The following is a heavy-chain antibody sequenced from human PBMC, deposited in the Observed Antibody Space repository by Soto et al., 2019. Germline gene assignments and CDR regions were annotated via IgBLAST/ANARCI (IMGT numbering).Heavy chain of an antibody. D-gene: IGHD5-18*01. CDR2: INAGNGNT. Sequence: QVQLVQSGAEVKKPGASVKVSCKASGYTFTSYAMRWVRQAPGQRLEWMGWINAGNGNTKYSQKFQGRVTITRDTSASTAYMELSSRRSEDTAVYYCARDPGYSYGYNWGQGTLVTVSS. J-gene: IGHJ4*02. CDR1: GYTFTSYA. CDR3: ARDPGYSYGYN. V-gene: IGHV1-3*01.